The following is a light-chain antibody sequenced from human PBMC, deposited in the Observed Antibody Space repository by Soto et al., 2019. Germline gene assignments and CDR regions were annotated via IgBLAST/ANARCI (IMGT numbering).Light chain of an antibody. J-gene: IGKJ1*01. CDR2: GAS. Sequence: EIVLTQSPGTLSLSPGERATLSCRASQSVSSTYLAWYQHKLGQAPRLLIYGASSKDSGIPDRFSGSGSGTDFTLTIRSLEPEDFAVYYCQQYGSSPRSFGQGTKVEVK. V-gene: IGKV3-20*01. CDR1: QSVSSTY. CDR3: QQYGSSPRS.